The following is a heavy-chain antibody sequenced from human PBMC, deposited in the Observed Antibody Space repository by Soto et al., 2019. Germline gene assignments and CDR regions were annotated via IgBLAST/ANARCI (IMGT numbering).Heavy chain of an antibody. V-gene: IGHV3-21*01. CDR1: GFTFSSYA. CDR3: ARDPSYFDF. Sequence: GGSLRLSCAASGFTFSSYAMKWVRQAPGKGLEWVSSISSTSSYIYYADSVRGRFTISRDNAKNSLYLQLNSLRAEDTAVYYCARDPSYFDFWGQGTLVTVSS. J-gene: IGHJ4*02. CDR2: ISSTSSYI.